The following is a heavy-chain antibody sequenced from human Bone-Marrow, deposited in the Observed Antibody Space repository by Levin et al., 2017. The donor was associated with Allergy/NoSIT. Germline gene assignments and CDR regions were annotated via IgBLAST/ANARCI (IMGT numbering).Heavy chain of an antibody. Sequence: QSGGSLRLSCETSGFTFTSHALSWVRLAPGMGLEWVSSLGGPDGGAHYADTVKGRFTVSRDTSKNTLYLQMSGLRVEDTAVYYCAKDPYPNMFGPRAGYYHMDVWGKGTTVTVSS. CDR3: AKDPYPNMFGPRAGYYHMDV. CDR2: LGGPDGGA. CDR1: GFTFTSHA. D-gene: IGHD2-15*01. V-gene: IGHV3-23*01. J-gene: IGHJ6*03.